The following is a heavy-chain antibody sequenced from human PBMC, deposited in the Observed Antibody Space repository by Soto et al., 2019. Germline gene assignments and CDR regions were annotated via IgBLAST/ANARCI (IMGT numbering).Heavy chain of an antibody. V-gene: IGHV3-74*01. CDR1: GFAFDSYW. CDR2: IDYDGTTT. J-gene: IGHJ4*02. Sequence: SLRLSCVASGFAFDSYWMHWVRQVPGEGPVWVSRIDYDGTTTTYTDSVKGRFTISRDNAKNTLYLQMNSVRVEDTAVYYCTRGPRPSSAGTGAYWGQGTLVTVSS. CDR3: TRGPRPSSAGTGAY. D-gene: IGHD6-13*01.